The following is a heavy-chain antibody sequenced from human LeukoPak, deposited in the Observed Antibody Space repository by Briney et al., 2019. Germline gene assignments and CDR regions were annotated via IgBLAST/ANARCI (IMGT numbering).Heavy chain of an antibody. Sequence: ASVKVSCKASGYTFTSYDINWVRQATGQGLEWMGWMNPNSGNTGYAQKFQGRVTMTRNTSISTAYMELSSLRPEDTAVYYCARGGVSSPEGYYYYGMDVWGQGTTVTVSS. V-gene: IGHV1-8*01. CDR2: MNPNSGNT. CDR1: GYTFTSYD. D-gene: IGHD6-13*01. CDR3: ARGGVSSPEGYYYYGMDV. J-gene: IGHJ6*02.